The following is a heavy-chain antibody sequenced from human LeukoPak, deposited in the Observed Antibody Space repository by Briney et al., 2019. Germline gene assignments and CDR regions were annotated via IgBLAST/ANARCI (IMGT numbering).Heavy chain of an antibody. CDR1: GGTFSSYT. V-gene: IGHV1-69*02. Sequence: SVKVSCKASGGTFSSYTIGWVRQAPGQGLEWMGRIIPILGIANYAQKFQGRVTITADKSTSTAYMELSSLRSEDTAVYYCARVLDSSGYSSWGQGTLVTVSS. D-gene: IGHD3-22*01. CDR2: IIPILGIA. J-gene: IGHJ5*02. CDR3: ARVLDSSGYSS.